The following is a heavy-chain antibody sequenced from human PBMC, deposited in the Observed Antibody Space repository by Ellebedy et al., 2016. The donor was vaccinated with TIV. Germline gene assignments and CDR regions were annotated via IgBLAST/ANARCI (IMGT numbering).Heavy chain of an antibody. D-gene: IGHD4-23*01. Sequence: PGGSLRLSCAASGFTFSSYGMGWVRQAPGKGLEWVSVIRSRGGSTDYADSVKGRFTISRDNSKNTLYLQMNSLRAEDTAVYYCAKDLHGDNSNYFDYWGQGTLVTVSS. CDR2: IRSRGGST. V-gene: IGHV3-23*01. CDR3: AKDLHGDNSNYFDY. CDR1: GFTFSSYG. J-gene: IGHJ4*02.